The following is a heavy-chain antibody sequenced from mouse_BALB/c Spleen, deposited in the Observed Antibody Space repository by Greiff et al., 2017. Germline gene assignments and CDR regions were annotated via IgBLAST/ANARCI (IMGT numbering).Heavy chain of an antibody. D-gene: IGHD2-3*01. V-gene: IGHV1-7*01. J-gene: IGHJ3*01. CDR3: ARWDDGYYVWFAY. CDR1: GYTFTSYW. CDR2: INPSTGYT. Sequence: VQLQQSGAELAKPGASVKMSCKASGYTFTSYWMHWVKQRPGQGLEWIGYINPSTGYTEYNQKFKDKATLTADKSSSTAYMQLSSRTSEDSAVYFCARWDDGYYVWFAYWGQGTLVTVSA.